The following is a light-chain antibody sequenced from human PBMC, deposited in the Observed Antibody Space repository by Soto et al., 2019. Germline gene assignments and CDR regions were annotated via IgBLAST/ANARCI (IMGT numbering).Light chain of an antibody. CDR3: QQSYSNPIT. CDR1: QSISTY. J-gene: IGKJ5*01. V-gene: IGKV1-39*01. CDR2: AAS. Sequence: DIQMTQSPSSLSASVVDRVTLTCRPSQSISTYLNWYQEKPGKAPKLLIYAASNLHSGVPSRFSGSGSGTDFTLTISSLQPEDFATYYCQQSYSNPITFGQGTRLEIK.